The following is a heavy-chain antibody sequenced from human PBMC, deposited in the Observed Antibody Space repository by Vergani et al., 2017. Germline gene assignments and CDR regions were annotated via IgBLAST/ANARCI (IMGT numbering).Heavy chain of an antibody. Sequence: VQLVESGGGLIQPGGSLRLSCAASGFTFSSYGMHWVRQAPGKGLEWVAVISYDGSNKYYADSVKGRFTISRDNSKNTLYLQMNSLRAEDTAVYYCAKVIRSGGARPPFDYWGQGTLVTVSS. CDR2: ISYDGSNK. CDR1: GFTFSSYG. J-gene: IGHJ4*02. CDR3: AKVIRSGGARPPFDY. D-gene: IGHD3-10*01. V-gene: IGHV3-30*18.